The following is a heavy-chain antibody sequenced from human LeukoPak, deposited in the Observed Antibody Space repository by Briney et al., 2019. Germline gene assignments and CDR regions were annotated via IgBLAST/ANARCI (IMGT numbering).Heavy chain of an antibody. J-gene: IGHJ3*02. CDR2: ISYDGSNR. CDR3: TRGISSGSAFDI. CDR1: GFTFSNYG. V-gene: IGHV3-30*03. Sequence: GGSLRLSCAASGFTFSNYGMHWVRQAPGKGLEWVTLISYDGSNRYYADSVKGRFTISRDDSKNTLFLQMSSLRAEDTAVYYCTRGISSGSAFDIWGQGTMVTVSS. D-gene: IGHD6-19*01.